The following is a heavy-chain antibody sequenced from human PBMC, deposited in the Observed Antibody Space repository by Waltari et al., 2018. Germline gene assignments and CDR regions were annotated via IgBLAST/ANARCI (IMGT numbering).Heavy chain of an antibody. Sequence: EVQLVESGGGLIQPGGSLRLTCAASGFIVSSESMRWVCQDPGKGHGGISVIDSGGSTNYADSGNGRFTISRDNAKNSRYLQMNSQRAEDTAVYYCARDYSTRGLDYWGQGTLVIVSS. V-gene: IGHV3-53*01. J-gene: IGHJ4*02. CDR1: GFIVSSES. CDR2: IDSGGST. CDR3: ARDYSTRGLDY. D-gene: IGHD5-18*01.